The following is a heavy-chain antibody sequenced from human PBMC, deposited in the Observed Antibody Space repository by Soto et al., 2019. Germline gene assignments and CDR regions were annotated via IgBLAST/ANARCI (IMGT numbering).Heavy chain of an antibody. D-gene: IGHD3-22*01. CDR3: ARPGYYDSSGFFNFDH. CDR2: IYPDDSDT. V-gene: IGHV5-51*01. J-gene: IGHJ4*02. Sequence: GESLKISCKASGYSFNTYWIGWGRQLPGKGLEWMGIIYPDDSDTRYSPSFQGQVTISADKSFTTVYLQWNSLKASDTAIYYCARPGYYDSSGFFNFDHWGQGTLVTVSS. CDR1: GYSFNTYW.